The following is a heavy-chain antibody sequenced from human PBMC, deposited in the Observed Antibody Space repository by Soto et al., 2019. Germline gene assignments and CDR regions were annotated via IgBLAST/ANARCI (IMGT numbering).Heavy chain of an antibody. CDR1: GYPFPSSW. Sequence: GESLEISPKGSGYPFPSSWIGWVRQIPGEGLEWMGIIYPGASDTKYSPSFQGLVTFSVDKSISTAYLQWHSLRASDTAIYFCARVDIWNGNLLSCMDLGGQGTTVTVSS. CDR2: IYPGASDT. CDR3: ARVDIWNGNLLSCMDL. D-gene: IGHD3-3*01. J-gene: IGHJ6*02. V-gene: IGHV5-51*01.